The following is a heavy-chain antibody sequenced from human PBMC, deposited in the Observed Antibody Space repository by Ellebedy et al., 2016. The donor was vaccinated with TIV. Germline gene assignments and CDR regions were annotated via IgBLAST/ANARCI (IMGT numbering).Heavy chain of an antibody. J-gene: IGHJ4*02. CDR1: GFTFSNYN. CDR2: ISSSSTYI. V-gene: IGHV3-21*01. Sequence: GGSLRLSCAASGFTFSNYNMNWVRQAPGKGLEWVASISSSSTYIYDADSVKGRFTISRDNAKNSLYLQMNSLRAEETAVYYCARNPQGVPFDYWGQGTLVTVSS. CDR3: ARNPQGVPFDY. D-gene: IGHD2-8*01.